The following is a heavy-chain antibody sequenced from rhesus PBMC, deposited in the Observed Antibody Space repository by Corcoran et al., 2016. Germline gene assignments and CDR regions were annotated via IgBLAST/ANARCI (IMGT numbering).Heavy chain of an antibody. Sequence: QVQLQESGPGLVKPSETLSRTCTVSGGSIRSNYWGWVRQTPGKGLEWIGRIPASGGSTDQNPSFKSRVTISTDTSKNLFSLKLSSVTAADTAVYYCARYGWEILYGLDSWGQGVVVTVSS. J-gene: IGHJ6*01. CDR1: GGSIRSNY. CDR2: IPASGGST. CDR3: ARYGWEILYGLDS. V-gene: IGHV4-173*01. D-gene: IGHD5-24*01.